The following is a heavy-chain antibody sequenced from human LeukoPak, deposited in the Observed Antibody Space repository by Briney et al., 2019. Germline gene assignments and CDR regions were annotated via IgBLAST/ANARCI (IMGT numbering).Heavy chain of an antibody. Sequence: GGSLRLSCAASKFTFSSYAISWVRQAPGKGLEWVSHIISDGSDTYYADSVKGRFTISRDNSKNTLYLQMNSLRAEDTAVYYCARGLSSTDYYYYYGMDVWGQGTTVTVSS. CDR3: ARGLSSTDYYYYYGMDV. J-gene: IGHJ6*02. CDR2: IISDGSDT. CDR1: KFTFSSYA. D-gene: IGHD2-2*01. V-gene: IGHV3-23*01.